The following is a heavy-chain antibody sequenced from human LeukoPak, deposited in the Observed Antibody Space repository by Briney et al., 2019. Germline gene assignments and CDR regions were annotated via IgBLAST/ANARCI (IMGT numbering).Heavy chain of an antibody. V-gene: IGHV4-39*07. Sequence: SETLSLTCTVSGGSISSSSYYWGWIRQPPGKGLEWIGEINHSGSTNYNPSLKSRVTISVDTSKNQFSLKLSSVTAADTAVYYCARGRHSSGWYTRAWSYWGQGTLVTVSS. CDR3: ARGRHSSGWYTRAWSY. D-gene: IGHD6-19*01. J-gene: IGHJ4*02. CDR1: GGSISSSSYY. CDR2: INHSGST.